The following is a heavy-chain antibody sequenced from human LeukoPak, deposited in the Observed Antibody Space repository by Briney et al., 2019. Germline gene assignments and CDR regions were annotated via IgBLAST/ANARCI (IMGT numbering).Heavy chain of an antibody. V-gene: IGHV1-69*13. Sequence: ASVKVSCKASGGTFNNFAISWVRQTPGQGLEWVGGIIPMSGTANYAQKFQGRVTITADESTSTAYMELSSLRSEDTAIYYCASPVKYYDTWSGYPPFDYWGQGTLVTVSS. J-gene: IGHJ4*02. CDR3: ASPVKYYDTWSGYPPFDY. D-gene: IGHD3-3*01. CDR1: GGTFNNFA. CDR2: IIPMSGTA.